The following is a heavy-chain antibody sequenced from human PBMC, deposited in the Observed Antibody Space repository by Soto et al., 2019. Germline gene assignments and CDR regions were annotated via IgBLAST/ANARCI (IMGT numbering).Heavy chain of an antibody. D-gene: IGHD1-1*01. J-gene: IGHJ4*02. CDR1: GGSISSGAYY. CDR2: IYYSGST. CDR3: AREDGTGKHSFDY. Sequence: QVQLQESGPGLVKPSQTLSLTCTVSGGSISSGAYYWSWIRQPPGKGLEWIGYIYYSGSTYYNPSLKSRVTISVDTSKNQFSLKLSSVTAADTAVYYCAREDGTGKHSFDYWGQGTLVTVSS. V-gene: IGHV4-31*03.